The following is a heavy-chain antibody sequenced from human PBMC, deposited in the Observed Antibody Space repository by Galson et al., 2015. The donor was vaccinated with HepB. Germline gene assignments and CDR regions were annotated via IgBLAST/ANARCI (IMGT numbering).Heavy chain of an antibody. J-gene: IGHJ4*02. CDR3: ATVGITIFDPFVY. V-gene: IGHV1-2*02. Sequence: SVKVSCKASGYTFTGYYMHWVRQAPGQGLEWMGWINPNSGGTNYAQKFQGRVTMTRDTSISTAYMELSRLRSDDTAVYYCATVGITIFDPFVYWGQGTLVTVSS. CDR2: INPNSGGT. CDR1: GYTFTGYY. D-gene: IGHD3-3*01.